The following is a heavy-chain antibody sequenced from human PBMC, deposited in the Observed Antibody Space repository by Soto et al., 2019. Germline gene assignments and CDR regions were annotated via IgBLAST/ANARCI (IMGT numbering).Heavy chain of an antibody. V-gene: IGHV4-59*08. CDR2: IYYSGST. CDR3: ARLVPFDYDILTYYFDY. J-gene: IGHJ4*02. D-gene: IGHD3-9*01. Sequence: PSETLSLTCTVSGGSISSYYWSWIRQPPGKGLEWIGYIYYSGSTYYNPSLKSRVTISVDTSKNQFSLKLSSVTAADTAVYYCARLVPFDYDILTYYFDYWGQGTLVTVSS. CDR1: GGSISSYY.